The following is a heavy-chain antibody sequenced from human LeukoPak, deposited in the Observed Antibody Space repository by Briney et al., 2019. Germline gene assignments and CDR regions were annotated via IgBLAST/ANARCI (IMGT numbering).Heavy chain of an antibody. CDR3: ARGGLPPDYYYYMDV. CDR1: GGSFSGHY. J-gene: IGHJ6*03. CDR2: IYYSGST. V-gene: IGHV4-59*11. Sequence: PSETLSLTCAVYGGSFSGHYWSWIRQPPGKGLEWIGYIYYSGSTNYNPSLKSRVTISIDTSKNQFSLKLSSVTAADTAVYYCARGGLPPDYYYYMDVWGKGTTVTISS.